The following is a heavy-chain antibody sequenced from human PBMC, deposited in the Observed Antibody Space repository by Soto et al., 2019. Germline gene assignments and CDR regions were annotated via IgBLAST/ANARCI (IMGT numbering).Heavy chain of an antibody. CDR2: ISGNGGNT. V-gene: IGHV3-23*01. D-gene: IGHD6-19*01. Sequence: GGSLRLSCAASRFTFSSYAMSWVRQAPGKGLEWVSSISGNGGNTYYADSVKGRFTISRDNSKNTLYLQMNSLRAEDTAVYYCAKGGRQWLVTSDFNYWGQGALVTVSS. CDR3: AKGGRQWLVTSDFNY. J-gene: IGHJ4*02. CDR1: RFTFSSYA.